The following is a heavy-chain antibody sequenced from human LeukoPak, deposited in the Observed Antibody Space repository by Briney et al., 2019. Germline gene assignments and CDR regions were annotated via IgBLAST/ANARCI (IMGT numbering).Heavy chain of an antibody. V-gene: IGHV1-69*05. Sequence: SVKVSCKASGGTFSSYAISWVRQAPGQGLEWMGGIIPIFGTANYAQKFQGRVTITTDESTSTAYMELSSLRSEDTAVYCCARDRDYGGNVFGYWGQGTLVTVSS. J-gene: IGHJ4*02. CDR3: ARDRDYGGNVFGY. D-gene: IGHD4-23*01. CDR1: GGTFSSYA. CDR2: IIPIFGTA.